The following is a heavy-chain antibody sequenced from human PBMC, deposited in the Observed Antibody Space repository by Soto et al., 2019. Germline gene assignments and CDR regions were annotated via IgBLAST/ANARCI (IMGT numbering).Heavy chain of an antibody. CDR3: AKYTFSSRWYACDY. CDR1: GFTFSSYA. V-gene: IGHV3-23*01. Sequence: GGSLRLSCAASGFTFSSYAMSWVRQAPGKGLEWVSAISGSGGSTYYADSVKGRFTISRDNSKNTLYLQINSLRAEDTAVYYCAKYTFSSRWYACDYWGQGTLVRVSS. CDR2: ISGSGGST. J-gene: IGHJ4*02. D-gene: IGHD6-13*01.